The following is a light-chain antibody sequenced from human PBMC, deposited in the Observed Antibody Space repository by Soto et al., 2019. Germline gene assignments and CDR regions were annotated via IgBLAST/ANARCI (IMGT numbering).Light chain of an antibody. CDR2: EVS. CDR3: SSHTSMHTRV. J-gene: IGLJ3*02. CDR1: SSDIGGFNY. V-gene: IGLV2-14*01. Sequence: QSALTQPASVSGSPGQSITISCTGTSSDIGGFNYVSWYQQHPGKAPKLMIYEVSNRPSGVSNRFSGSKSGNTASLTISGLQPEDEADYYCSSHTSMHTRVFGGGTQLTVL.